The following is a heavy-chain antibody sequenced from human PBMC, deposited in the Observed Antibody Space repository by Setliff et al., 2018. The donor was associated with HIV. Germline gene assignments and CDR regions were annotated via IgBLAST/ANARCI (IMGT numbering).Heavy chain of an antibody. CDR3: ARGLMVNDADPFDY. D-gene: IGHD2-8*01. V-gene: IGHV4-39*07. CDR1: GDSVNDRSYF. CDR2: FYYNGDS. Sequence: PSETLSLTCTVSGDSVNDRSYFWGWIRQPPGKGLEWIGTFYYNGDSRYNPSLKSRVTISVDTSKNQFSLKLSSVTAADTAVYYCARGLMVNDADPFDYWGQGALVTVSS. J-gene: IGHJ4*02.